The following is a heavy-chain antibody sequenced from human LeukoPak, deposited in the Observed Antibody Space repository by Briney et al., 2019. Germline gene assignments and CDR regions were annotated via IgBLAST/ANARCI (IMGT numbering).Heavy chain of an antibody. V-gene: IGHV7-4-1*02. Sequence: ASVKVSCKASGYTFRSYAMNWVRQAPGQGLEWMGWINTNTGNPTYAQGFTGRFVFSLDTSVSTAYLQIRSLKAEDTAVYYCARGGIGDPLRGDYWGQGTLVTVSS. J-gene: IGHJ4*02. CDR1: GYTFRSYA. D-gene: IGHD3-16*01. CDR2: INTNTGNP. CDR3: ARGGIGDPLRGDY.